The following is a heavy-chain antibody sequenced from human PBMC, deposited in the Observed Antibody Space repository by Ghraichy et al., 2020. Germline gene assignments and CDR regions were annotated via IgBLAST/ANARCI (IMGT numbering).Heavy chain of an antibody. J-gene: IGHJ4*02. CDR3: ARDSRRNDHSDFRVYHY. CDR2: IYTSGST. CDR1: NGSINGSY. V-gene: IGHV4-4*07. D-gene: IGHD4-11*01. Sequence: SETLSLTCTVSNGSINGSYWSWIRQPAGKRLEWIGRIYTSGSTNYNPSLESRVTMSIDTSKNQFSLKLRSVTAADTAVYYCARDSRRNDHSDFRVYHYWGQGTLVTVSS.